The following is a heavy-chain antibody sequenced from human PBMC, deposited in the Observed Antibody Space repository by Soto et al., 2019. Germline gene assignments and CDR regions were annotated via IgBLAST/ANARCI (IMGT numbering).Heavy chain of an antibody. CDR3: ARDGVAAGLYLDN. CDR2: INQDGSEK. CDR1: GFIFRSYW. J-gene: IGHJ4*02. Sequence: EVQLVESGGGLVQPGGSLRLSCAASGFIFRSYWISWVRQAPGKGLEWVANINQDGSEKYYVDPVRGRFIISRDNAENSLYLQMNSLRAEDTALYYCARDGVAAGLYLDNWGQGTLVTVSS. V-gene: IGHV3-7*01. D-gene: IGHD2-15*01.